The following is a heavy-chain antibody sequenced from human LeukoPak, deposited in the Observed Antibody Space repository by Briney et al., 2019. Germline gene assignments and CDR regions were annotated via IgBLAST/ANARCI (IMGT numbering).Heavy chain of an antibody. Sequence: PSETLSLTCKVSGGSISSYYWSWIRQPPGERLEWIGYIYDSGNTNYNPSLKSRVTVSLDTSKNQFSLKVRSVTAADTAVYYCASHVVVVPAAMAGAFDIWGQGTMVTVSS. D-gene: IGHD2-2*01. CDR3: ASHVVVVPAAMAGAFDI. V-gene: IGHV4-59*01. CDR2: IYDSGNT. J-gene: IGHJ3*02. CDR1: GGSISSYY.